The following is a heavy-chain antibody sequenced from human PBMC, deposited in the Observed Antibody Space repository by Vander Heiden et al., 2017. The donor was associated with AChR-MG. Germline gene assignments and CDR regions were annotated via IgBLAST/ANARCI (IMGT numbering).Heavy chain of an antibody. Sequence: EVQLVESGGDLVKPGGSLRLSCAASGFTFSDAWMTWFRQAPGKGLEWVGRIKSKTDGGTTDYAVAVKGRFTISRDDSKNTMYLEMNSLKTEDTAVYFGTTATSRLDSRGQGTLVTVS. J-gene: IGHJ4*02. CDR2: IKSKTDGGTT. V-gene: IGHV3-15*01. CDR1: GFTFSDAW. CDR3: TTATSRLDS.